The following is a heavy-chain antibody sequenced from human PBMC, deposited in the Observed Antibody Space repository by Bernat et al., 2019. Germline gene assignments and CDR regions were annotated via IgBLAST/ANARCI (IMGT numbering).Heavy chain of an antibody. CDR1: GGSISSSSYY. J-gene: IGHJ5*02. V-gene: IGHV4-39*01. Sequence: QLQLQESGSGLVKPSETLSLTCTVSGGSISSSSYYWGWIRQPPGKGLEWIGSIYYSGSTYYNPSLKSRVTISVDTTKNQFSVKLSSVTTADTAVYYCARRPAVTENWFDPWGQGTLVTVAS. CDR2: IYYSGST. D-gene: IGHD4-17*01. CDR3: ARRPAVTENWFDP.